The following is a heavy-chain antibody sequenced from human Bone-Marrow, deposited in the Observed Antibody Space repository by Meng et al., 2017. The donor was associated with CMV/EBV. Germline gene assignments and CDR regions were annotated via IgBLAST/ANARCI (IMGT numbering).Heavy chain of an antibody. CDR1: GYTFTGYY. CDR3: ARTVVVPAATSYYYYYYGMDV. CDR2: INPNSGGT. Sequence: ASVKVSCKASGYTFTGYYMHWVRQAPGQGLEWMGWINPNSGGTNYAQKFQGRVTITADKSTSTAYMELSSLRSEDTAVYYCARTVVVPAATSYYYYYYGMDVWGQGTTVTVSS. D-gene: IGHD2-2*01. J-gene: IGHJ6*02. V-gene: IGHV1-2*02.